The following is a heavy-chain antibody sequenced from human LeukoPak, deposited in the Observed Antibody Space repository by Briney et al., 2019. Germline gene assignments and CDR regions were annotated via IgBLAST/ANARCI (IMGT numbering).Heavy chain of an antibody. CDR2: IWYDGSNK. CDR1: GFTFSSYG. CDR3: ARDFDSSGYYGSPDY. J-gene: IGHJ4*02. D-gene: IGHD3-22*01. V-gene: IGHV3-33*01. Sequence: GGSLRLSCAASGFTFSSYGMHWVRQAPGKGLEWVAVIWYDGSNKYYADSVKGRFTISRDNSKNTLYLQMNSLRAEDTAVYYCARDFDSSGYYGSPDYWGQGTLVTASS.